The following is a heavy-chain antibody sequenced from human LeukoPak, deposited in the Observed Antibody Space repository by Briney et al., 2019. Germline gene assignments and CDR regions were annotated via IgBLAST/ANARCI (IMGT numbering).Heavy chain of an antibody. J-gene: IGHJ3*02. CDR1: GFTFSSYA. CDR2: ISGSGGST. V-gene: IGHV3-23*01. CDR3: AKDSYGSGSYFSPSGAFDI. Sequence: GGSLRLSCAASGFTFSSYAMSWVRQAPGKGLEWVSAISGSGGSTYYADSVKGRFTISRDNSKNTLYLQMNSLRAEDTAVYYCAKDSYGSGSYFSPSGAFDIWGQGTMVTVSS. D-gene: IGHD3-10*01.